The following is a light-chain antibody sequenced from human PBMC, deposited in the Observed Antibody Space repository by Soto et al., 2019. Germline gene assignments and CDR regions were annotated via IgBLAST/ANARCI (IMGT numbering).Light chain of an antibody. J-gene: IGLJ1*01. CDR1: SSDVGGYNY. V-gene: IGLV2-14*01. CDR3: SSYTTRSTYV. Sequence: QSALTQPASVSGSPGQSITISCTGTSSDVGGYNYVSWYQQHPGTAPKLMIYEVSNRPSGLSNRFSGSKSGNTASLTISGLQAEDEADYYCSSYTTRSTYVFGTATKLTVL. CDR2: EVS.